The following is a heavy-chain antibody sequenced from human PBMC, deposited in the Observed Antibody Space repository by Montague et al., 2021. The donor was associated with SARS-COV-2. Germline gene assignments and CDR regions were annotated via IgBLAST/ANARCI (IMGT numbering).Heavy chain of an antibody. Sequence: SETLSLTCTVSGGSISRYYWSWIRQPPGKGLKWIGCFYYSGSTNYNPSLKSRVTISVDTSKNQFSLKLSSVTAADTAVYYCARGWFSPMLVVVIRGPFDYWGQGALVTVSS. CDR1: GGSISRYY. CDR3: ARGWFSPMLVVVIRGPFDY. D-gene: IGHD3-22*01. V-gene: IGHV4-59*12. J-gene: IGHJ4*02. CDR2: FYYSGST.